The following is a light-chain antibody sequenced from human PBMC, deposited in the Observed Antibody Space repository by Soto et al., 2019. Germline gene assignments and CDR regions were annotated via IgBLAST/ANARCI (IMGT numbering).Light chain of an antibody. J-gene: IGKJ2*01. CDR1: QSISSY. Sequence: DIQMTQSTSSLSASVGDRVTITCRASQSISSYLNWYQQKPGKAPKLLIYAASSLQSGVPSRFSGSGSETDFTLTISSLQPEDFATYYCQQSYSTPYTLGQGTKLEIK. CDR3: QQSYSTPYT. CDR2: AAS. V-gene: IGKV1-39*01.